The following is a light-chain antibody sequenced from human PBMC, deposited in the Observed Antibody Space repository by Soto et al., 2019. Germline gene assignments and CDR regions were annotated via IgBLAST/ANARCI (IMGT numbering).Light chain of an antibody. J-gene: IGKJ1*01. CDR1: QSVSSSY. CDR2: DAS. CDR3: QQDGRSPVT. V-gene: IGKV3D-20*01. Sequence: ESVLTSFVAAPLLYPGERATLSCGASQSVSSSYLAWYQQKPGLAPRLLIYDASSRATGIPDRFSGSGSGTDFTLTISRLEPEDFAMYYCQQDGRSPVTFGQGTKVDIK.